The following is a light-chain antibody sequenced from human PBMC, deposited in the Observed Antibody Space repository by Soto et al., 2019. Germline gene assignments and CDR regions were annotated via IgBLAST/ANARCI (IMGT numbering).Light chain of an antibody. V-gene: IGKV3-11*01. CDR2: DAS. CDR3: QQRSNWPLLT. Sequence: EIVLTQSPATLSLSPGERATLSCRASQSVSSYLAWYQQKPGQAPRLLIYDASNRATGIPARFSGSGSGTDFTITIRSLEPEDFAVYYCQQRSNWPLLTFGGGTKVEIK. CDR1: QSVSSY. J-gene: IGKJ4*01.